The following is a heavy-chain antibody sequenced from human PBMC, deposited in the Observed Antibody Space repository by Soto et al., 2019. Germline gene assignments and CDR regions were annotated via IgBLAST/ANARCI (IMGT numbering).Heavy chain of an antibody. CDR3: AREIRVDTATLFDY. J-gene: IGHJ4*02. Sequence: QVQLVESGGGVVQPGRSLRLSCAASGFTFSSYAMHWVRQAPGKGLEWVAVISYDGSNKYYADSVKGRFTISRDNSKNTLYLEMNNLRAEDTAVCYCAREIRVDTATLFDYWGQGTLVTVSS. CDR1: GFTFSSYA. V-gene: IGHV3-30-3*01. CDR2: ISYDGSNK. D-gene: IGHD5-18*01.